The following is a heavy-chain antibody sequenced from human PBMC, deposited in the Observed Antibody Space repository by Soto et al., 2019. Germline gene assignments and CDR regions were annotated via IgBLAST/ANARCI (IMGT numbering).Heavy chain of an antibody. J-gene: IGHJ4*02. D-gene: IGHD3-22*01. V-gene: IGHV4-59*04. CDR3: MLGSGWKDFDY. Sequence: SETLSLTCTVSGDSISTYNWGWIRQPPGKGLEWIGCIYYSGSTYYNPSLKSRVTISVDTSKNQFSLKLSSVTAADTAVYYCMLGSGWKDFDYWGQGTLVTVSS. CDR1: GDSISTYN. CDR2: IYYSGST.